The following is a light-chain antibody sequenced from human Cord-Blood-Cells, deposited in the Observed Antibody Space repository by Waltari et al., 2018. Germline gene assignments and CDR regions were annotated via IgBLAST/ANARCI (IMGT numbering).Light chain of an antibody. V-gene: IGKV1-5*03. J-gene: IGKJ2*03. CDR1: QSISSW. CDR2: KAS. Sequence: DIQMTQSPSTLSASVGDRVTITCRASQSISSWLAWYQQKPGKAPKRLIYKASSLESGVPSGFSGGGSGTEFTLTISSLQPDDFATYYCQQYNSYSPYSFGQGTKLEIK. CDR3: QQYNSYSPYS.